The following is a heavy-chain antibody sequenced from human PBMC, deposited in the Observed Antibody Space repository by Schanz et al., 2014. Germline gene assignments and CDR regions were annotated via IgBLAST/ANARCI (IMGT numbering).Heavy chain of an antibody. D-gene: IGHD4-17*01. CDR1: GATFNSYA. CDR2: IIPPLRQT. Sequence: QVRLVQSGAEVKKPGSSVKVSCKSSGATFNSYAFGWVRQAPGQGFEWVGSIIPPLRQTRYAQKFEERVIITADTSTTTVYMDLASLTSDDTAVYFCARIIDGDYLYWGRGTLVTVSS. CDR3: ARIIDGDYLY. V-gene: IGHV1-69*04. J-gene: IGHJ4*02.